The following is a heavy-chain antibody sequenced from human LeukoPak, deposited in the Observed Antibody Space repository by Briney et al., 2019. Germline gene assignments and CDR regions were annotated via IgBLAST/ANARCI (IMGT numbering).Heavy chain of an antibody. V-gene: IGHV1-24*01. CDR1: GYTLTELS. CDR2: FDPEDGET. J-gene: IGHJ5*02. CDR3: ARGPTAARVNWFDP. Sequence: GASVKVSCKVSGYTLTELSMHWVRQAPGKGLEWMGGFDPEDGETIYAQKFQGRVTMTRNTSISTAYMELSSLRSEDTAVYYCARGPTAARVNWFDPWGQGTLVTVSS. D-gene: IGHD2-2*01.